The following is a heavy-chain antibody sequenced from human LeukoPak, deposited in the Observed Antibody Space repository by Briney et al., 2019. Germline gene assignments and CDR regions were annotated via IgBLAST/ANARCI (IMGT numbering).Heavy chain of an antibody. CDR2: IIPIFGTA. J-gene: IGHJ3*02. V-gene: IGHV1-69*05. CDR1: GYTFTSYG. Sequence: GASVKVSCKASGYTFTSYGISWVRQAPGQGLEWMGRIIPIFGTANYAQKFQGRVTITTDESTSTAYMELSSLRSEDTAVYYCARAYSGSQDAFDIWGQGTMVTVSS. D-gene: IGHD1-26*01. CDR3: ARAYSGSQDAFDI.